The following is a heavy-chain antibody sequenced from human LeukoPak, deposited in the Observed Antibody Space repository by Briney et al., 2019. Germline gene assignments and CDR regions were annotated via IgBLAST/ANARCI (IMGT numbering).Heavy chain of an antibody. J-gene: IGHJ3*02. Sequence: SETLSLTCTVSGGSISSYNWNWIRQPPGKGLEWIGYIDYSGSSNYNPSLKSRVTVSADTSKNQFSLNLSSVTAADTAVYYCAREGKYGFTFDIWGQGTMLTVS. CDR1: GGSISSYN. V-gene: IGHV4-59*12. CDR3: AREGKYGFTFDI. D-gene: IGHD2-2*01. CDR2: IDYSGSS.